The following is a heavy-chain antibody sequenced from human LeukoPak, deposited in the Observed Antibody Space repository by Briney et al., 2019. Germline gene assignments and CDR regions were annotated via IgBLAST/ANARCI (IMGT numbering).Heavy chain of an antibody. J-gene: IGHJ5*02. Sequence: GGSLRLSCAASGFTFSSYAMHWVRQAPGKGLEWVAVISYDGSNKYYADSVKGRFTISRDNSKNTLYLQMNSLRAEDTAVYYRAREGEYSSGCHPWGQGTLVTVSS. CDR2: ISYDGSNK. D-gene: IGHD6-19*01. CDR3: AREGEYSSGCHP. CDR1: GFTFSSYA. V-gene: IGHV3-30-3*01.